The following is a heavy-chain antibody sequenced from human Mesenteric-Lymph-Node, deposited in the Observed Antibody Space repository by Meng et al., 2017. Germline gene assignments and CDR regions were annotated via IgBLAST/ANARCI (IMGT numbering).Heavy chain of an antibody. CDR3: ARGYQLQTD. CDR1: GGSFSGYY. V-gene: IGHV4-34*01. Sequence: SETLSLTCAVYGGSFSGYYWSWIRQPPGKGLEWIGEINHSGSTNYNPSLKSRVTISVDTSKNQFSLKLSSVTAADTAVYYCARGYQLQTDWGQGTLVTVSS. J-gene: IGHJ4*02. D-gene: IGHD6-6*01. CDR2: INHSGST.